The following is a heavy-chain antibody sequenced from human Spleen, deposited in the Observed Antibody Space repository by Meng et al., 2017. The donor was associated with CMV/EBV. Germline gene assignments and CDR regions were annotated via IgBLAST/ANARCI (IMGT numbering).Heavy chain of an antibody. Sequence: ASVKVSCKASGYTFTGYYMHWVRQAPGQGLEWMGWINPNSGGTNYAQKFQGRVTMTRDTSISTAYMELSRLRSDDTAVYYCARVPDILTGYNYWGQGTTVTVSS. V-gene: IGHV1-2*02. CDR1: GYTFTGYY. CDR2: INPNSGGT. D-gene: IGHD3-9*01. J-gene: IGHJ6*02. CDR3: ARVPDILTGYNY.